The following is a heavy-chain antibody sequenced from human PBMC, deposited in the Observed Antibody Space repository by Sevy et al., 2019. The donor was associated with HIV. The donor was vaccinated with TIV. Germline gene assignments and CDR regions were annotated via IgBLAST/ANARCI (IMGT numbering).Heavy chain of an antibody. CDR2: MNPNSCKT. Sequence: ASVKVSCKASGYTFTSYDINWVRQATGQGLEWMGWMNPNSCKTGYPQKFQGRVTMTRNTSISTAYMELSSLRSEDTAVYYCARVGSGYCSGGSCYQQPLLDFDYWGQGTLVTVSS. J-gene: IGHJ4*02. D-gene: IGHD2-15*01. CDR3: ARVGSGYCSGGSCYQQPLLDFDY. CDR1: GYTFTSYD. V-gene: IGHV1-8*01.